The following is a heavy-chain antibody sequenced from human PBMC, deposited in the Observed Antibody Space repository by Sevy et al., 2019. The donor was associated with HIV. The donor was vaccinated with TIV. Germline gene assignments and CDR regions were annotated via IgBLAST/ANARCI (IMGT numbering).Heavy chain of an antibody. D-gene: IGHD6-13*01. CDR2: ISWNRGSI. CDR1: GFTFDDYA. CDR3: AKADSSLKYFQY. Sequence: GGSLRLSCAASGFTFDDYAMHRVRQAPGKGLEWVSGISWNRGSIGYADSVKGRFTISRDNAKNSLYLQMNSLSAEDTALYYCAKADSSLKYFQYWGQGTLVTVSS. V-gene: IGHV3-9*01. J-gene: IGHJ1*01.